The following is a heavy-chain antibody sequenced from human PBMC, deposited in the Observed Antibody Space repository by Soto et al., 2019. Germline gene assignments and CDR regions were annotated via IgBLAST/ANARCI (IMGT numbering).Heavy chain of an antibody. Sequence: EVQLLESGGGLVQPGGSLRLSCAASGFTYDSYAMSWVRQAPGKGLEWVSGINSGGTVAHYADSVKGRFAISGDNSKNTLSLEMNSLRADDTGLYYCAISTGGFGGLFVVPSDYWGQGTLVTVSS. CDR3: AISTGGFGGLFVVPSDY. D-gene: IGHD3-16*01. CDR2: INSGGTVA. CDR1: GFTYDSYA. V-gene: IGHV3-23*01. J-gene: IGHJ4*02.